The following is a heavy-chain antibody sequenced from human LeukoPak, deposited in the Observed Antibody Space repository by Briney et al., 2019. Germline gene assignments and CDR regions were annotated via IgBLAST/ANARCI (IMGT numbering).Heavy chain of an antibody. D-gene: IGHD1-26*01. Sequence: SETLSLTCTVSGGSTSSNAYYWAWIRQPPGKGLEWIGSIYSSVSTYYNPSPKSRVTISVDTSKNQFSLRLSSVTAADTALYYCAYSGSYGHLGYWGQGIPVTVSS. CDR1: GGSTSSNAYY. J-gene: IGHJ4*02. CDR3: AYSGSYGHLGY. CDR2: IYSSVST. V-gene: IGHV4-39*01.